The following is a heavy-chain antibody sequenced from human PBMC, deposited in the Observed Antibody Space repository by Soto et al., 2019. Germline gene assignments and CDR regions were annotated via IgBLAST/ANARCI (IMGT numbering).Heavy chain of an antibody. J-gene: IGHJ4*02. V-gene: IGHV1-3*01. Sequence: ASVKVSCKASGYTFTSYAMHWVRQAPGQRLEWMGWINAGNGITKYSQKFQGRVTITRDTSASTAYMELSSLRSEDTAVYYCARSIVVVTALDYWGQGTLVTVSS. CDR3: ARSIVVVTALDY. CDR2: INAGNGIT. CDR1: GYTFTSYA. D-gene: IGHD2-21*02.